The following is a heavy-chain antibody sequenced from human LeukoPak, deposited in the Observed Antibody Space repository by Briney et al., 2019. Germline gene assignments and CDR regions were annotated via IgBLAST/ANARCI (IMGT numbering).Heavy chain of an antibody. CDR3: VKDGSYVAFDI. J-gene: IGHJ3*02. CDR2: ITLNGGRT. V-gene: IGHV3-20*04. D-gene: IGHD1-26*01. CDR1: GFTFHGHG. Sequence: RSGGSLRLSCVASGFTFHGHGMNCDREAPGKGLEWVSGITLNGGRTGYADSVKGRFTVSRDNTKNSLYLQMTSLKVEDTALYYCVKDGSYVAFDIWGLGTMVTVSS.